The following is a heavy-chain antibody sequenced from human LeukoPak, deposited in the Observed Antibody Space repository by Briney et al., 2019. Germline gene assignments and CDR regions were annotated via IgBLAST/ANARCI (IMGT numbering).Heavy chain of an antibody. Sequence: PSQTLSLTCTVSGGSISSGDYYWSWIRQPPGKGLEWIGYIYYSGSTYYNPSLKSRVTISVDTSKNQFSQKLSSVTAADTAVYYCARAAIKLYSYPFDYWGQGTLVTVSS. V-gene: IGHV4-30-4*08. CDR1: GGSISSGDYY. D-gene: IGHD5-18*01. CDR2: IYYSGST. J-gene: IGHJ4*02. CDR3: ARAAIKLYSYPFDY.